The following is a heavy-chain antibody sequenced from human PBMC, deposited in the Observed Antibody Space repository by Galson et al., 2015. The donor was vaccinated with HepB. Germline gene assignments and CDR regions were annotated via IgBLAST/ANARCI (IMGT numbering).Heavy chain of an antibody. Sequence: PALVKPTQTLTLTCTFSGFSLSSSGVGVGWIRQPPGKALEWLALIYWDDDKRYSPSLKNRLTITKDTSKNQVVLTMTNINPVDTATYYCARSTYPAEYFQHWGQGTLVTVSS. CDR2: IYWDDDK. J-gene: IGHJ1*01. CDR3: ARSTYPAEYFQH. CDR1: GFSLSSSGVG. V-gene: IGHV2-5*02.